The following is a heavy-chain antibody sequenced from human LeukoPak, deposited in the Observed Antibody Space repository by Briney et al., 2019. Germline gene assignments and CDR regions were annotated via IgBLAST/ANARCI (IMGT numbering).Heavy chain of an antibody. CDR3: ARDREPFGGVIAHFDY. D-gene: IGHD3-16*02. CDR2: ISAYNGNT. J-gene: IGHJ4*02. Sequence: ASVKVSCKASGYTFTSYGISWVRQAPGQGLEWMGWISAYNGNTNYAQKLQGRVTMTRDTSTSTVYMELSSLRSEDTAVYYCARDREPFGGVIAHFDYWGQGTLVTVSS. CDR1: GYTFTSYG. V-gene: IGHV1-18*01.